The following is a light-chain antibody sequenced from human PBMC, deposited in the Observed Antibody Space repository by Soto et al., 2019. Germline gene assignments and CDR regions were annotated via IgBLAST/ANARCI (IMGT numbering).Light chain of an antibody. Sequence: QSALTQPASVSGSPGQSITISRTGTSSDVGGYNYVSWYQQHPGKAPKLMIYDVSNRPSGVSNRFSGSKSANTASLTISGLQAEDEADYYCSSYTSSSTRVFGTGTKLTVL. V-gene: IGLV2-14*01. CDR1: SSDVGGYNY. CDR2: DVS. CDR3: SSYTSSSTRV. J-gene: IGLJ1*01.